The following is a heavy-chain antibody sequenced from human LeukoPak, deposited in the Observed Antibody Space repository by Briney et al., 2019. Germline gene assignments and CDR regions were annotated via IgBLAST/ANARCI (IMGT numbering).Heavy chain of an antibody. J-gene: IGHJ4*02. CDR2: IYYSGST. CDR1: GGSISSYY. Sequence: SETLSLACTVSGGSISSYYWSWIRQPPGKGLEWIGYIYYSGSTNYNPSLKSRVTISVDTSKNQFSLKLSSVTAADTAVYYCARDRGCYDSSGYLAYWGQGTLVTVSS. V-gene: IGHV4-59*01. CDR3: ARDRGCYDSSGYLAY. D-gene: IGHD3-22*01.